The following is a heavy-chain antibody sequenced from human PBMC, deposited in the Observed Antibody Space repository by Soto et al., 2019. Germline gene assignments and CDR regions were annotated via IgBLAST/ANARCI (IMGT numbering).Heavy chain of an antibody. J-gene: IGHJ6*02. CDR3: ARLLQLERLATYYYYYGMDV. CDR2: ISAYNGNT. CDR1: GYTFTSYG. D-gene: IGHD1-1*01. Sequence: ASVKVSCKASGYTFTSYGISWVRQAPGRGLEWMGWISAYNGNTNYAQKLQGRVTMTTDTSTSTAYMELRSLRSDDTAVYYCARLLQLERLATYYYYYGMDVWGQGTTVTVSS. V-gene: IGHV1-18*01.